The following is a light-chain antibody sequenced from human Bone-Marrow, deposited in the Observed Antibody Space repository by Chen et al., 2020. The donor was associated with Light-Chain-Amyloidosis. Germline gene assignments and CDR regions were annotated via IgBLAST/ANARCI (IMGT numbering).Light chain of an antibody. Sequence: SYELTQPPSGYVSPGQTASITCSGDKLGDKYTSWYQQKPGQSPVLVIYQDTKRPSGIPERFSGSKSGNTATLTISGTQAMDEADYYCQAWDTSVVFGGGTKLTVL. CDR3: QAWDTSVV. CDR2: QDT. V-gene: IGLV3-1*01. J-gene: IGLJ2*01. CDR1: KLGDKY.